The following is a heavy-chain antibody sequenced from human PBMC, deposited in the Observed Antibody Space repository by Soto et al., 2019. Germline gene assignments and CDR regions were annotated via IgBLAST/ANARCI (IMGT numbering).Heavy chain of an antibody. V-gene: IGHV4-34*01. CDR1: GGLVTSGSYY. D-gene: IGHD1-1*01. Sequence: SETLSLTCAVHGGLVTSGSYYWSWIRQPPGKGLEWIGEMSHSVETHFNPSLKSRVTISVDTSKNKVTMKRSCVTAADSALYYCARVERGTATTVFGAFEMWGTGRMVTV. CDR3: ARVERGTATTVFGAFEM. CDR2: MSHSVET. J-gene: IGHJ3*02.